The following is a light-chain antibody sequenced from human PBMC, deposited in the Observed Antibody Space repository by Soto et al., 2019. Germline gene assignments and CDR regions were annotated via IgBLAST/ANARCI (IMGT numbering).Light chain of an antibody. CDR2: DAS. Sequence: EVVLTQSAGTLPLSTGERGTLSCRASQSVSSGYLAWYQQKPGQAPRLLIYDASTRATAVPARFTASGSGTEFTLTISSLQSEDFAVYYCQQYNTWPRTFGQRAKV. V-gene: IGKV3-15*01. CDR3: QQYNTWPRT. J-gene: IGKJ1*01. CDR1: QSVSSGY.